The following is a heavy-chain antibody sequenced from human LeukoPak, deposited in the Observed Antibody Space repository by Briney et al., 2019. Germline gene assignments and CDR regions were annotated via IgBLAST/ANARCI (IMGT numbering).Heavy chain of an antibody. CDR1: GFTFSDYY. V-gene: IGHV3-11*04. CDR3: ARGKATITWYYFDY. J-gene: IGHJ4*02. D-gene: IGHD5-12*01. CDR2: ISSSGSTI. Sequence: GGSLRLSCAASGFTFSDYYMSWIRQAPGKGLEWVSYISSSGSTIYYADSVKGRFTISRDNAKNSLYLQMNGLRAEDTAVYYCARGKATITWYYFDYWGQGTLVTVSS.